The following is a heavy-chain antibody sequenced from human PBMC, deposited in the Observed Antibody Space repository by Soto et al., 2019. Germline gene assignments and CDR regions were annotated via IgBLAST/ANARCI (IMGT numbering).Heavy chain of an antibody. CDR1: GFPVSSDG. J-gene: IGHJ6*02. V-gene: IGHV3-33*01. Sequence: GGSLKLSCAAYGFPVSSDGTHWVRQALGKGLEWVADIWYDGSNKYYADSVKGRFTISRDNSKNTLYLQMNSLRAEDTAVYYCARDLSRGGYVFHYYCGMDVWGQGT. CDR2: IWYDGSNK. D-gene: IGHD5-12*01. CDR3: ARDLSRGGYVFHYYCGMDV.